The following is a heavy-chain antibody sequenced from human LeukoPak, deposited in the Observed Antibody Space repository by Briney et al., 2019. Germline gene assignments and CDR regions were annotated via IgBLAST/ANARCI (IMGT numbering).Heavy chain of an antibody. CDR2: ISSSSSYI. J-gene: IGHJ4*02. V-gene: IGHV3-21*04. CDR3: AKEGKRYYYDSSGYEPEIDYFDY. D-gene: IGHD3-22*01. CDR1: GFTFSSYS. Sequence: GGSLRLSCAASGFTFSSYSMNWVRQAPGKGLEWVSSISSSSSYIYYADSVKGRFTISRDNSKNTLYLQMNSLRAEDTAVYYCAKEGKRYYYDSSGYEPEIDYFDYWGQGTLVTVSS.